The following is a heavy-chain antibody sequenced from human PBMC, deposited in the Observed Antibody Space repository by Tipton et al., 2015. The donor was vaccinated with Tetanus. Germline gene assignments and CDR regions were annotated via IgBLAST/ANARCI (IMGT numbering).Heavy chain of an antibody. CDR1: GFTFSTYG. CDR3: ATGRTLDY. J-gene: IGHJ4*02. Sequence: SGFTFSTYGMQWVRQAPGKGLEWVAVIWYDGSNKYYADSVKGRFTVSRDNAKNSLSLQMKSLGDEDTAVYYCATGRTLDYWGQGTRVTVST. V-gene: IGHV3-33*03. D-gene: IGHD1-26*01. CDR2: IWYDGSNK.